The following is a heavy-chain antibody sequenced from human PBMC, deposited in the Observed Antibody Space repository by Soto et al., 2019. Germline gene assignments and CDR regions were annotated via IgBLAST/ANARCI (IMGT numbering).Heavy chain of an antibody. V-gene: IGHV3-23*01. CDR1: GFTFSNYV. CDR2: ISGSGSST. Sequence: EVQLLESGGGLVQPGGSLRLSCAASGFTFSNYVMTWVRQAPGQGLEWVSIISGSGSSTYYADSVEGRFTISRDNSNNTLYLQMNSLRAEDTAVYYCARDNVATGNTDFWGQGTLVTVSS. CDR3: ARDNVATGNTDF. D-gene: IGHD1-1*01. J-gene: IGHJ4*02.